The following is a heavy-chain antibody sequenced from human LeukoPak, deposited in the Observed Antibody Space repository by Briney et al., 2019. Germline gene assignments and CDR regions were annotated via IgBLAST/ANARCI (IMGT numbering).Heavy chain of an antibody. V-gene: IGHV1-2*02. J-gene: IGHJ4*02. CDR3: AREGYDYVWGSYRYSLDN. CDR1: GYSFTGYY. CDR2: INPNSGGT. D-gene: IGHD3-16*02. Sequence: ASVKASCKASGYSFTGYYMHWVRQAPGQGLEWMGWINPNSGGTTYAQEFQGRVTMTRDTSVRTAYMELMRLRSDDTAVYYCAREGYDYVWGSYRYSLDNWGQGTLVTVSS.